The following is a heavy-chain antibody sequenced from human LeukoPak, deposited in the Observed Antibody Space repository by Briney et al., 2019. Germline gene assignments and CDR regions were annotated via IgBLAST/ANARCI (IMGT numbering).Heavy chain of an antibody. CDR3: AKDFVGYSKYYFDY. V-gene: IGHV3-9*01. J-gene: IGHJ4*02. Sequence: PGGSLRLSCAASGFTFDDYAMHWVRQAPGKGLEWVSGISWNSGSIGYADSVKGRFTISRDNAKNSLYLQMNSLRAEDTALYYCAKDFVGYSKYYFDYWGQGTLVTVSS. D-gene: IGHD3-22*01. CDR2: ISWNSGSI. CDR1: GFTFDDYA.